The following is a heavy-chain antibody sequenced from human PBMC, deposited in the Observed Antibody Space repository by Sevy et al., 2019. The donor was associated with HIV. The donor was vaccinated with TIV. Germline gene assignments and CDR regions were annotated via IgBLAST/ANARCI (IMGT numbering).Heavy chain of an antibody. J-gene: IGHJ4*02. CDR2: IYWDSDSV. CDR1: GFTFDDYA. D-gene: IGHD6-13*01. V-gene: IGHV3-9*01. Sequence: GGSLRLSCAASGFTFDDYAMHWVRQAPGKGLEWVSGIYWDSDSVGYADSVKGRFTISRDNSENSLYLQMNSLRAEDTAHYYCVRAIAADGSFWGQGTLVTVSS. CDR3: VRAIAADGSF.